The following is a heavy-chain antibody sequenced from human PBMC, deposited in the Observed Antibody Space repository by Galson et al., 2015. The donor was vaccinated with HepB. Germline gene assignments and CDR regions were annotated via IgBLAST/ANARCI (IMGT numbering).Heavy chain of an antibody. J-gene: IGHJ4*02. CDR2: INPNSGGT. CDR1: GYTFTGHY. V-gene: IGHV1-2*02. Sequence: SVKVSCKASGYTFTGHYMHWVRQAPGQGLEWMGWINPNSGGTNYAQKFQGRVTMTRDTSISTAYMELSRLRSDDTAVYYCARVILDGDNSGIYYFDYWGQGTLVTVSS. D-gene: IGHD5-24*01. CDR3: ARVILDGDNSGIYYFDY.